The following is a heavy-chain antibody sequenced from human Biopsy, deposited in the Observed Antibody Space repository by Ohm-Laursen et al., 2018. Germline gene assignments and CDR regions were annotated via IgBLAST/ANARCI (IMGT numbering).Heavy chain of an antibody. V-gene: IGHV1-2*02. CDR2: INCKTGAT. CDR3: ARDPLNGHKHFDY. Sequence: GASVKVSCKASSYTFTAYNIHWMRQAPGQGLEWLGYINCKTGATNYAQKFQGTVTMTRDTSISTAYLALGSLRSADTAIYYCARDPLNGHKHFDYWGQGSLVTVSS. J-gene: IGHJ4*02. D-gene: IGHD2-8*01. CDR1: SYTFTAYN.